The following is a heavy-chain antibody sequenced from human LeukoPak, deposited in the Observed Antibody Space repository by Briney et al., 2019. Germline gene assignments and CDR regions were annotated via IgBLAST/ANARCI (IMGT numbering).Heavy chain of an antibody. Sequence: ASVKVSCKASGGTFSSYAISWVRQAPGQGLEWMGGIIPIFGTANYAQKFQGRVTITADESTSTAYMELSSLRSEDTAVCYCARGNVDTAMVIDYWGQGTLVTVSS. V-gene: IGHV1-69*13. J-gene: IGHJ4*02. D-gene: IGHD5-18*01. CDR2: IIPIFGTA. CDR3: ARGNVDTAMVIDY. CDR1: GGTFSSYA.